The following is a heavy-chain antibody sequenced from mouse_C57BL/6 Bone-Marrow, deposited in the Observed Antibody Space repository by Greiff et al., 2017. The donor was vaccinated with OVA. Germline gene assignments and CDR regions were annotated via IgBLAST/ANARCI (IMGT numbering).Heavy chain of an antibody. Sequence: EVMLVESGGGLVQPGESLKLSCESNEYEFPSHDMSWVRKTPEKRLELVAAINSDGGSTYYPDTMERRFIISRGNTKKTLYLQMSSLRSEDTALYYCARRSTMVTTGGFDYWGQGTTLTVSS. J-gene: IGHJ2*01. V-gene: IGHV5-2*03. CDR3: ARRSTMVTTGGFDY. D-gene: IGHD2-2*01. CDR1: EYEFPSHD. CDR2: INSDGGST.